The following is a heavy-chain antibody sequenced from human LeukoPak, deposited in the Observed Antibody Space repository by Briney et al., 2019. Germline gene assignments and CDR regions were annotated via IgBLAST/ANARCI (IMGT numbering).Heavy chain of an antibody. V-gene: IGHV3-74*01. CDR3: ARVYYMDV. J-gene: IGHJ6*03. Sequence: GGSLRLSCAASGFTFSSYDVSWVRQAPGEGLVWVSRISTDGTYTDYADSVKGRFTISRDNAKNTLYLQMNSLRAEDTAVYYCARVYYMDVWGKGTTVTVSS. CDR1: GFTFSSYD. CDR2: ISTDGTYT.